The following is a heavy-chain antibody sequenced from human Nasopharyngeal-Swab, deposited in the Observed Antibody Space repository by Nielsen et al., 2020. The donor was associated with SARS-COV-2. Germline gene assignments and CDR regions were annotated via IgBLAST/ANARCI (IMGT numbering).Heavy chain of an antibody. CDR2: ISYSGST. D-gene: IGHD5-18*01. CDR3: ARDDTAMATGFDY. J-gene: IGHJ4*02. V-gene: IGHV4-59*01. CDR1: GASISTYY. Sequence: SETLSLTCTVSGASISTYYWSWIRQSPGTGLESIGCISYSGSTNYNPSLKSRVTISVDTSKNQFSLRLSSVTAADTAVYYCARDDTAMATGFDYWGQGVLVTVSS.